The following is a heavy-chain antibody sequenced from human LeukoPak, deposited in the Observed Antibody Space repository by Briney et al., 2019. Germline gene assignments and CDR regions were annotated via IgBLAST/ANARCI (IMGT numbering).Heavy chain of an antibody. J-gene: IGHJ4*02. CDR3: ARDYYDSSGYNSLDY. V-gene: IGHV4-61*01. Sequence: SETLSLTCTVSGGSVSSGSYYWSWIRQPPGKGLEWIGYIYYSGSTNYNPSLKSRVTISVDTSKNQFSLKLSSVTAADTAVYYCARDYYDSSGYNSLDYWGQGTLVTVSS. CDR2: IYYSGST. CDR1: GGSVSSGSYY. D-gene: IGHD3-22*01.